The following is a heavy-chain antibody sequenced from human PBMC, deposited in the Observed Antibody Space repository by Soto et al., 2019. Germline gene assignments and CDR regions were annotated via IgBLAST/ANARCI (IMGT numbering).Heavy chain of an antibody. D-gene: IGHD5-18*01. V-gene: IGHV4-59*01. Sequence: QVQLQESGPGLVKPSETLSLTCTVSGGSISSYYWSWIRQPPGKGLAWIGYIYYSGSTNYNPSLKSRVTISVDTSKNQCALKLSSVTAADTAVYYCARDNGYSYGYTLDHWGQGTLVTVSS. CDR2: IYYSGST. CDR1: GGSISSYY. J-gene: IGHJ4*02. CDR3: ARDNGYSYGYTLDH.